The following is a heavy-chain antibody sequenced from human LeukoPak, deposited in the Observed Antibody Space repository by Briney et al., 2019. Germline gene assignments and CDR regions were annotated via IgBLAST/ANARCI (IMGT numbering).Heavy chain of an antibody. J-gene: IGHJ4*02. CDR2: IYYSGST. V-gene: IGHV4-59*06. Sequence: PSEILSLTCTVSGGSISSYYSSWSRQRPGKGLEWVGYIYYSGSTYYNPSLNSRVTISVDTSKNQSSLKLSSVTAADTAVYYCARYAGGPGSFDYWGQGTLVTVSS. CDR1: GGSISSYY. D-gene: IGHD2-2*01. CDR3: ARYAGGPGSFDY.